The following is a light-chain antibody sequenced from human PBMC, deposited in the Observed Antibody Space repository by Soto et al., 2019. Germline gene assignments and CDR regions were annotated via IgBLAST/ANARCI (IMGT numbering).Light chain of an antibody. CDR2: DVS. Sequence: QSALTQPASVSGSPGQSFTISCNGTSSDVGGYNWVAWYQQHPGKAPKLMISDVSNRPSGVSNRFSGSKSGNTAFLTISGLQAEDEADYYCSSYGSSNSVVFGGGTKLTVL. CDR3: SSYGSSNSVV. CDR1: SSDVGGYNW. J-gene: IGLJ3*02. V-gene: IGLV2-14*03.